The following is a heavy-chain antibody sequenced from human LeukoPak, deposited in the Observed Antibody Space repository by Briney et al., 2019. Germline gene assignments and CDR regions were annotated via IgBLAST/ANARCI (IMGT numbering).Heavy chain of an antibody. CDR2: ISGSGGST. J-gene: IGHJ4*02. CDR3: AKFLPTHIVVANYYFDY. CDR1: GYSISSGYY. Sequence: PSETLSLTCAVSGYSISSGYYWGWIRQPPGKGLEWVSAISGSGGSTYYADSVRGRFTISRDNSKNTLYLQMNSLRAEDTAVYYCAKFLPTHIVVANYYFDYWGQGTLVTVSS. D-gene: IGHD2-21*01. V-gene: IGHV3-23*01.